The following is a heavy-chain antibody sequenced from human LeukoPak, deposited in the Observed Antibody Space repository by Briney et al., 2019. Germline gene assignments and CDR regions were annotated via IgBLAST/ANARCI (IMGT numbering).Heavy chain of an antibody. Sequence: SVKVSCKASGGTFSSYAISWVRQAPGQGLEWMGGIIPIFGTANYAQKFQGRVTITADESTSTAYMELSSLRSEDTAVYYCAREVWRGSYYYDSSGYYYFDYWGQGTLVTVSS. CDR1: GGTFSSYA. CDR3: AREVWRGSYYYDSSGYYYFDY. V-gene: IGHV1-69*13. J-gene: IGHJ4*02. D-gene: IGHD3-22*01. CDR2: IIPIFGTA.